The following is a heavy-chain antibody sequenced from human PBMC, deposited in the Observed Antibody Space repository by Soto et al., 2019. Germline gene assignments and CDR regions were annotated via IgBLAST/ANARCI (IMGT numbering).Heavy chain of an antibody. CDR3: VPGSSGTRGEDS. CDR1: GITLSHHA. Sequence: EVQLLESGGGLVQPGGSLRLSCVASGITLSHHAMTWVRQAPGKGLEWVSSVSENGGVTYYADSVKGRFTISRDNSRNTVYLQVNNLRADDTAVYYCVPGSSGTRGEDSWCPGALVTVSS. J-gene: IGHJ4*02. CDR2: VSENGGVT. D-gene: IGHD1-1*01. V-gene: IGHV3-23*01.